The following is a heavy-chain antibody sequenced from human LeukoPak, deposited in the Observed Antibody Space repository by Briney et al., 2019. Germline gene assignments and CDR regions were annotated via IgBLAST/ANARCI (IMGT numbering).Heavy chain of an antibody. V-gene: IGHV3-66*01. CDR1: GFTVSSNY. CDR3: ARDAGALTC. CDR2: IYNDGST. Sequence: PGGSLRLSCAASGFTVSSNYMSWVRQAPGKGLEWVSLIYNDGSTYYAESVKGRFTISRDNSKNTLYLQMNNLRPEDTAVYYCARDAGALTCWGQGTLVTVSS. J-gene: IGHJ4*02. D-gene: IGHD3-10*01.